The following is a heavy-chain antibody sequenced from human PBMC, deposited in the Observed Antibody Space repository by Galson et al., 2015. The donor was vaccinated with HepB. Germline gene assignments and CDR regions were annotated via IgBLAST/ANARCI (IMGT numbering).Heavy chain of an antibody. V-gene: IGHV3-30-3*01. CDR3: ASRYCSSTSCSYGMDV. CDR2: ISYDGSNK. Sequence: SLRLSCAASGFTFSSYAMHWVRQAPGKGLEWVAVISYDGSNKYYADSVKGRFTISRDNSKNTLYLQMNSLRAEDTAVYYCASRYCSSTSCSYGMDVWGQGTTVTVSS. J-gene: IGHJ6*02. D-gene: IGHD2-2*01. CDR1: GFTFSSYA.